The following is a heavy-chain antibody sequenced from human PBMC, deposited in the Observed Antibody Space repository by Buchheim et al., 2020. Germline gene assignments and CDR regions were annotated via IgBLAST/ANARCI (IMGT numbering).Heavy chain of an antibody. Sequence: QVQLVQSGAEVKKPGASVNVSCKASNYTFSTYGITWVRQAPGQGLEWMGWISAHNGKTNYAKKLQGRVTMTTDTPTSTAYMELRSLRSDDTAAYYCAGHNGAWNNWFDPWGQGTL. D-gene: IGHD2-8*01. CDR1: NYTFSTYG. V-gene: IGHV1-18*01. J-gene: IGHJ5*02. CDR3: AGHNGAWNNWFDP. CDR2: ISAHNGKT.